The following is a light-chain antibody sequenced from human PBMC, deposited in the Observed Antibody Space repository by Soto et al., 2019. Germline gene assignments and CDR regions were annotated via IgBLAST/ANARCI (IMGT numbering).Light chain of an antibody. Sequence: QLTPCPSTLSASVGDSVTISCRASQTVRRWLAWYQQKPGKAPRLLIYEASSLESGVPSRFSGSGSGTEFTLTISSLQPVSFATYVGQQYIDYSPWTFGQGTKVDI. J-gene: IGKJ1*01. V-gene: IGKV1-5*01. CDR1: QTVRRW. CDR3: QQYIDYSPWT. CDR2: EAS.